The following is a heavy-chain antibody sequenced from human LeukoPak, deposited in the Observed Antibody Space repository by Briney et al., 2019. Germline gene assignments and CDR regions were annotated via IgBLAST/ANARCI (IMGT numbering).Heavy chain of an antibody. CDR2: MNPNSGNT. Sequence: ASVKVSCKASGYTFTSYDINWVRQATGQGLEWMGWMNPNSGNTGYAQKFQGRVTMTRNTSISTAYMELSSLRSEDTAVYYCARGRYYDSSGSCDFDYWGQGTLVTVSS. J-gene: IGHJ4*02. D-gene: IGHD3-22*01. CDR1: GYTFTSYD. CDR3: ARGRYYDSSGSCDFDY. V-gene: IGHV1-8*01.